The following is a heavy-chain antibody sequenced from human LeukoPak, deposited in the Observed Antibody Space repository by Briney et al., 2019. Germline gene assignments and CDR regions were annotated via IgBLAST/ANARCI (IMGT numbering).Heavy chain of an antibody. CDR1: GFVFRNYG. Sequence: PGGSLRLSCAASGFVFRNYGMHWVRQAPGKGLDWVAFILSDGSEQYYADSVKGRFALSRDKSMKTVFLQINSLRLEDTAVYYCARDRNWNKYFDYWGQGTLVTVSS. CDR2: ILSDGSEQ. CDR3: ARDRNWNKYFDY. D-gene: IGHD1-20*01. V-gene: IGHV3-30*02. J-gene: IGHJ4*02.